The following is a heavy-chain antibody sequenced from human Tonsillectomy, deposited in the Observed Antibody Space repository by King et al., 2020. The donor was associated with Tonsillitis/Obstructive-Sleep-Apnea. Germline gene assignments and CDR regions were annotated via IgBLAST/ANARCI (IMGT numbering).Heavy chain of an antibody. CDR1: GFSLSTRGVG. V-gene: IGHV2-5*01. Sequence: ITLKESGPTLGKPTQTLTLTCTFSGFSLSTRGVGVVWIRQPPGKSLECLALIYLYLVNRYSPSTKSRLTSTKETSKNQVVLTMTNMDPVDTATYYCAHGLQTRGVNNWFDPWGQGTLVIVSS. CDR2: IYLYLVN. J-gene: IGHJ5*02. D-gene: IGHD3-10*01. CDR3: AHGLQTRGVNNWFDP.